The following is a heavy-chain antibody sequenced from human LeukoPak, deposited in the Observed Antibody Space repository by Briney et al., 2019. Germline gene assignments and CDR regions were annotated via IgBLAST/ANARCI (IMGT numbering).Heavy chain of an antibody. V-gene: IGHV4-59*08. Sequence: PSETLSLTCTVSGGSISSYYWSWIRQPPGKGLEWIGYIYYSGSTNYNPSLKSRVTISLDTSKNQLSLKLSSVTAADTAVYYCARSKAHLSTSWYGNWFDPWGQGTLVTVSS. CDR3: ARSKAHLSTSWYGNWFDP. D-gene: IGHD2-2*01. CDR1: GGSISSYY. J-gene: IGHJ5*02. CDR2: IYYSGST.